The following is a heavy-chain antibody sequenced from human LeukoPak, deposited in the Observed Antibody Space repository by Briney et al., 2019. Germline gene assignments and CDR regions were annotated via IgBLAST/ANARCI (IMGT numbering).Heavy chain of an antibody. CDR3: VKDLSDRDVDY. CDR2: ISKNGGNT. Sequence: PGGSLRLSCLGSGFTFSWYGMNWVRQAPGRGLEYVSAISKNGGNTYYVDSVKGRFTISRDNSKNTLYLQMNSLRVEDTAVCFCVKDLSDRDVDYWGQGTLVTVSS. V-gene: IGHV3-64D*06. J-gene: IGHJ4*02. D-gene: IGHD2-21*02. CDR1: GFTFSWYG.